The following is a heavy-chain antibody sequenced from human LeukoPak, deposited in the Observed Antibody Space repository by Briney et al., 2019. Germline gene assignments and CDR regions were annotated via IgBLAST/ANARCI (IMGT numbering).Heavy chain of an antibody. V-gene: IGHV4-4*07. D-gene: IGHD6-13*01. CDR1: GWSISGYY. J-gene: IGHJ4*02. Sequence: SETLSLTCTVSGWSISGYYWSWIRQPAGQGLEWIGRIYTNGDTRYNPSLKSRVTISVDTSKNQLSLKLRPVTAADTAVYYYARAAGAAGGQYFDYWGQGTLVTVSS. CDR3: ARAAGAAGGQYFDY. CDR2: IYTNGDT.